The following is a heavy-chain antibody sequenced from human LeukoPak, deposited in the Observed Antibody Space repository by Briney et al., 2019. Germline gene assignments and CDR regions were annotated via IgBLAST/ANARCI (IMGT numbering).Heavy chain of an antibody. CDR1: GFTFSSYS. V-gene: IGHV3-21*04. CDR3: ARVWKGNYYDY. J-gene: IGHJ4*02. Sequence: GGSLRLSCAASGFTFSSYSMNWVRQAPGKGLEWVSSISSSSSYIYYADSVKGRFTISRVNAKNSLYLQMNSLRAEDTAIYYCARVWKGNYYDYWGQGTLVTVSS. D-gene: IGHD1-1*01. CDR2: ISSSSSYI.